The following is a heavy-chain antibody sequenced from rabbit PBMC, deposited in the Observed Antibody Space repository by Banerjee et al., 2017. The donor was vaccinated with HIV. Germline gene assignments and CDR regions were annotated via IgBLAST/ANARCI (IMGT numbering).Heavy chain of an antibody. CDR1: GFSFSNKAV. CDR2: INAVTGKA. Sequence: QQRLVESGGGLVKPGASLTLTCKASGFSFSNKAVMCWVRQAPGKGLDWIACINAVTGKAVYASWAKGRFTFSKTSSTTVTLQMTSLTAADTATYFCAREGGTVVAGAFNLWGPGTLVTVS. CDR3: AREGGTVVAGAFNL. V-gene: IGHV1S45*01. J-gene: IGHJ4*01. D-gene: IGHD4-1*01.